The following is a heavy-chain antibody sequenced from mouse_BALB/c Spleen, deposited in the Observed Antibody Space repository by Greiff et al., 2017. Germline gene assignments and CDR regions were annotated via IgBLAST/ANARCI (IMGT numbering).Heavy chain of an antibody. Sequence: QVQLQQSGAELVRPGVSVKISCKGSGYTFNDYAMHWVKQSHAKSLEWIGVISTYYGDASYNQKFKGKATMTVDKSSSTAYMELASLTSEDSAIYYCARGDDYLAYWGQGTLVTVSA. CDR2: ISTYYGDA. D-gene: IGHD2-4*01. CDR3: ARGDDYLAY. J-gene: IGHJ3*01. CDR1: GYTFNDYA. V-gene: IGHV1S137*01.